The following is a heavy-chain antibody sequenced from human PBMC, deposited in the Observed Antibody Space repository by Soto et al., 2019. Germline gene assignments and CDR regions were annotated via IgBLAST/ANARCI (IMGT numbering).Heavy chain of an antibody. D-gene: IGHD5-12*01. J-gene: IGHJ3*02. CDR1: GYTITCCA. Sequence: ASVKVSCKASGYTITCCAMHWVRQAPGQRPEWMGWINAGDGDTKYSQNFQGRLTIIRDTSASTVYMELSSLRSEDTAVYYCARAPRRGSFDTWGQETMGTDSS. V-gene: IGHV1-3*01. CDR2: INAGDGDT. CDR3: ARAPRRGSFDT.